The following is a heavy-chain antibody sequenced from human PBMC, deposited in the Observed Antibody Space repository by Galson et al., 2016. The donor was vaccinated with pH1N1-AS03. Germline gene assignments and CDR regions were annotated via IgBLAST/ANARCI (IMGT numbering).Heavy chain of an antibody. CDR3: ARRISVTGREFDS. J-gene: IGHJ5*01. V-gene: IGHV5-51*01. CDR1: AYTFANYW. Sequence: QSGAEVKKPGESLKISCKASAYTFANYWIVWVRQMPGKGLAWMGIMYPANFDTRYSPSFHGHVTISADTSINTAYLQWSSLRASDTAMYYCARRISVTGREFDSWGQGTLVTVSS. D-gene: IGHD6-19*01. CDR2: MYPANFDT.